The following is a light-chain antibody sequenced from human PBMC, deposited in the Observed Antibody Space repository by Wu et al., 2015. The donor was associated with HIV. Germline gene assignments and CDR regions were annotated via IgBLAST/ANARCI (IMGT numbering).Light chain of an antibody. CDR1: QGVSRF. J-gene: IGKJ1*01. Sequence: EIVLTQSPATLSLSPGERATLSCRASQGVSRFLAWYQQKPGQAPRLLIYDTSNRATGIPARFSGSGSGTDFTLTISSLEPEDFAVYYCHQRTNWPRTFGQGTKVEI. CDR3: HQRTNWPRT. V-gene: IGKV3-11*01. CDR2: DTS.